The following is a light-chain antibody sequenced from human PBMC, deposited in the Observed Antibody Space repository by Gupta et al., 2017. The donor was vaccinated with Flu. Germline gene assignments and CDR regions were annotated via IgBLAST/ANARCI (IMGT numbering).Light chain of an antibody. CDR1: QNIGGA. CDR3: QQSSILPGT. CDR2: YTS. V-gene: IGKV6-21*01. J-gene: IGKJ1*01. Sequence: IVLTQSPDFQSVTPKEKVTITCRASQNIGGALHWYRQKPGQAPGLLIKYTSQYASGVPSRFSGSGSGTDFTLTINGLEAEDAATYFCQQSSILPGTFGEGTKVEIK.